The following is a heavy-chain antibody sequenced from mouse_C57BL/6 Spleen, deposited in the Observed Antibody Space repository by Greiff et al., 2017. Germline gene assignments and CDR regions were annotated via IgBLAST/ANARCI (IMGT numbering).Heavy chain of an antibody. CDR1: GYTFTSYG. V-gene: IGHV1-81*01. CDR3: ARALLEGFAY. CDR2: IYPRSGNT. Sequence: VKLQESGAELARPGASVKLSCKASGYTFTSYGISWVKQRTGQGLEWIGEIYPRSGNTYYNEKFKGKATLTADKSSSTAYMELRSLTSEDSAVYFCARALLEGFAYWGQGTLVTVSA. J-gene: IGHJ3*01.